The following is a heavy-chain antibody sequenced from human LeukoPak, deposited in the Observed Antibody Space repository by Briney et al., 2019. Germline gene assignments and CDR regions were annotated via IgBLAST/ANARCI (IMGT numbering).Heavy chain of an antibody. D-gene: IGHD6-6*01. CDR2: IYYSGST. J-gene: IGHJ6*02. CDR1: GGSISSYY. V-gene: IGHV4-39*01. CDR3: ARRSPGDSYSSSSLYYYYGMDV. Sequence: SETLSLTCTVSGGSISSYYWGWIRQPPGKGLEWIGSIYYSGSTYYNPSLKSRVTISVDTSKNQFSLKLSSVTAADTAVYYCARRSPGDSYSSSSLYYYYGMDVWGQGTTVTVSS.